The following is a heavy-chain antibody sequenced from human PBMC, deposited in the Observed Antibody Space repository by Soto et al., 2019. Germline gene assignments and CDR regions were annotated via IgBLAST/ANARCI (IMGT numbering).Heavy chain of an antibody. CDR1: GGSISTYY. J-gene: IGHJ5*02. CDR3: ARGTIIGP. CDR2: VHYSGTT. Sequence: QVQLQESGPGLVKPSETLSLTCTVSGGSISTYYLTWIRQPPGKGLEWIGYVHYSGTTNYNPSLKSRVTMSVDTSKNQFSLKLRSVTAADTAVYYCARGTIIGPWGQVTLVTVSS. D-gene: IGHD3-3*01. V-gene: IGHV4-59*01.